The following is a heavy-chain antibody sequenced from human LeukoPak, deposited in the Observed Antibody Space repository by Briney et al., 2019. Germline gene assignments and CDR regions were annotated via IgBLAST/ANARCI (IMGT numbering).Heavy chain of an antibody. D-gene: IGHD2-21*02. J-gene: IGHJ3*02. CDR1: GGSISSGGYY. V-gene: IGHV4-30-2*01. CDR2: IYHSGST. CDR3: ARKRAYCGGDCYWDHDAFDI. Sequence: SETLSLTCTVSGGSISSGGYYWSWIRQPPGKGLEWIGYIYHSGSTYYNPSLKSRVTISVDRSKNQFSLKLSSVTAADTAVYYCARKRAYCGGDCYWDHDAFDIWGQGTMVTVSS.